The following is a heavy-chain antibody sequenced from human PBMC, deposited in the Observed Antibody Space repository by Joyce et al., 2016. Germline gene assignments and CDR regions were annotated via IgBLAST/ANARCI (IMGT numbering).Heavy chain of an antibody. CDR2: ISGSGGST. D-gene: IGHD4-17*01. V-gene: IGHV3-23*01. CDR3: AKAGYYGPYYFEY. CDR1: GFTFSSYV. J-gene: IGHJ4*02. Sequence: EVQLLESGGGLVQPGGSLRLSCAASGFTFSSYVMSWVRQAPGKGLEWVSAISGSGGSTYYADSVKGRFTISRDNSKNMLYLQMNSLRVEDTAVYYCAKAGYYGPYYFEYWGQGTLVTVSS.